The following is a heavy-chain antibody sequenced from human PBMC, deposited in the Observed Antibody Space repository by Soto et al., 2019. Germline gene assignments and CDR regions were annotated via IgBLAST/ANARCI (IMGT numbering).Heavy chain of an antibody. Sequence: EVQLVESGGGLVKPGESLRLSCAASGFIFSKEWMTWVRQAPGKGLEWVGRIKHKADGGKIDYAAPVKGRFTISRDDSVNMVYLQMKSLKTEDTARYFCTTDTWNWGQGTLVTVSS. J-gene: IGHJ4*02. CDR2: IKHKADGGKI. CDR3: TTDTWN. D-gene: IGHD1-1*01. CDR1: GFIFSKEW. V-gene: IGHV3-15*01.